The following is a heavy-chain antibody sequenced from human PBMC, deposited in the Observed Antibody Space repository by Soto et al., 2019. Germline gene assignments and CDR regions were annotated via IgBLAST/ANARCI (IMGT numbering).Heavy chain of an antibody. D-gene: IGHD6-19*01. Sequence: GGSLRLSCAASGFTFSSYGMHWVRQAPGKGLEWVAVISYDGSNKYYADSVKGRFTISRDNSKNTLYLQMNSLRAEDTAAYYCAKAGIAVAGTRKVGGLDHWGQGTLVTVSS. J-gene: IGHJ4*02. CDR3: AKAGIAVAGTRKVGGLDH. CDR1: GFTFSSYG. V-gene: IGHV3-30*18. CDR2: ISYDGSNK.